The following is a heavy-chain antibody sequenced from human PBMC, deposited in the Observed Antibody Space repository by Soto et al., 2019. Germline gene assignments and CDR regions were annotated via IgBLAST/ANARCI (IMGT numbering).Heavy chain of an antibody. Sequence: EVQLVESGGDLVQPGGSLRLSCAASGFTFSRDWMHWVRQAPGKGLVWVSRINRDGSTTNYADSVKGRFTISRDNAKNTVYLHMNSLTAEDTAVYYCARGDLYFDYWGQGTLVTVSS. D-gene: IGHD2-21*02. CDR2: INRDGSTT. CDR3: ARGDLYFDY. V-gene: IGHV3-74*01. J-gene: IGHJ4*02. CDR1: GFTFSRDW.